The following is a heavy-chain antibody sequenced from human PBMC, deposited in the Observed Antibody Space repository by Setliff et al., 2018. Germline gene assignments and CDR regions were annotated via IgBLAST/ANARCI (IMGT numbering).Heavy chain of an antibody. Sequence: GGSLRLSCAASGFTVSTNFMSWVRQAQGKGLEWVSVITDGGTTHYADSVKGRFTISRDNAMNTLFLQMNSLRVDDTAVYYCARDVFDFRTGQAGPWGQGTLVTVSS. CDR3: ARDVFDFRTGQAGP. CDR2: ITDGGTT. J-gene: IGHJ5*02. CDR1: GFTVSTNF. V-gene: IGHV3-53*01. D-gene: IGHD3-3*01.